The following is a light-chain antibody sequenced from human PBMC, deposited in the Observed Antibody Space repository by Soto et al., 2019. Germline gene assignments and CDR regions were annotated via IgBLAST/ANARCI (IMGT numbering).Light chain of an antibody. CDR3: KQSYSCPPA. CDR1: KGISSY. Sequence: IQLTQSTSSLSASVGDRHTITCPASKGISSYLAWYQQKPGKAPKLLIYAAYTLQSGVPSRFSGSRSETDLTLTIRSLQPEDFATYYCKQSYSCPPAFGQGKRLENK. V-gene: IGKV1-39*01. J-gene: IGKJ5*01. CDR2: AAY.